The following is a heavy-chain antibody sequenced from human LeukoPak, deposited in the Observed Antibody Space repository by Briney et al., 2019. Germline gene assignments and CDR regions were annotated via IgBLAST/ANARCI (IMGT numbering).Heavy chain of an antibody. J-gene: IGHJ6*03. CDR2: IRYDGSNK. Sequence: GGSLRLSCAASGFTFSSYGMHWVRQAPGKGLEWVAFIRYDGSNKYYADSVKGRFTISRDNSKNTLYLQMNSLRAEDTAVYYCARPRWFGELGYMDVWGKGITVTVSS. D-gene: IGHD3-10*01. CDR1: GFTFSSYG. CDR3: ARPRWFGELGYMDV. V-gene: IGHV3-30*02.